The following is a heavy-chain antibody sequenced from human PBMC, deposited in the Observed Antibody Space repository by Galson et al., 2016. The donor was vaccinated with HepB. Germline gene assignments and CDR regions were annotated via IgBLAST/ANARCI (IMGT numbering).Heavy chain of an antibody. D-gene: IGHD3-10*01. CDR1: GFTFSTNW. CDR3: ARDRGGSAGAFNWFDP. Sequence: SLRLSCAAPGFTFSTNWMHWVRQAPGKGLVWVSRINGDGTITDYADSVKGRFTISRDNAENTLYLQMNSLRVEDTAVYYCARDRGGSAGAFNWFDPWGQGTLVTVSS. CDR2: INGDGTIT. V-gene: IGHV3-74*01. J-gene: IGHJ5*02.